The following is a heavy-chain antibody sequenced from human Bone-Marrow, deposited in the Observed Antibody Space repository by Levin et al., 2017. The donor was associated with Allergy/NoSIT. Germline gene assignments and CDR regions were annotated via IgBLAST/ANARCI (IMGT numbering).Heavy chain of an antibody. CDR3: ARGDSMAAAGYFYYGTDV. D-gene: IGHD6-13*01. Sequence: PSETLSLTCTVSGDSMNSGRYYWGWIRQPPGKGLEWIGTIYYTGSTYYSPSLKSRVSISADTSKNQFSLNLTSVTAADTAVYFCARGDSMAAAGYFYYGTDVWGQGTTVTVSS. CDR1: GDSMNSGRYY. V-gene: IGHV4-39*01. J-gene: IGHJ6*02. CDR2: IYYTGST.